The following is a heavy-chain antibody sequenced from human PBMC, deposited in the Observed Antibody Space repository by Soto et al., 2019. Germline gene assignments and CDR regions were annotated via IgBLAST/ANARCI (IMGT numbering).Heavy chain of an antibody. CDR2: IIPIFGTT. CDR3: ARAPPYCPGGRCYSGHHYYYYVMDV. V-gene: IGHV1-69*01. CDR1: GGTFSTYS. J-gene: IGHJ6*02. Sequence: QVQLVQSGAEVKKPGSSVKVSCQASGGTFSTYSFSWVRQAPGQGLEWMGGIIPIFGTTNYAQQLQGRVTITADESTNTPYLELSSLRSEDTAVYYCARAPPYCPGGRCYSGHHYYYYVMDVWGQGTTVTVSS. D-gene: IGHD2-15*01.